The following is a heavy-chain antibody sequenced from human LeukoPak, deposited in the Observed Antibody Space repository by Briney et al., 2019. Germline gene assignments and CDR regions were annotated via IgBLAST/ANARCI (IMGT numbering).Heavy chain of an antibody. CDR1: GFTFRSYD. CDR3: AKAPTISPAAGPKPDY. D-gene: IGHD6-13*01. V-gene: IGHV3-23*01. Sequence: GGSLRLSCAASGFTFRSYDMRWVRQAPGKGLEWVSAISGSGGSTYYADSVKGRFTISRDNSKNTLYLQMNSLRAEDTAVYYCAKAPTISPAAGPKPDYWGQGTLVTVSS. J-gene: IGHJ4*02. CDR2: ISGSGGST.